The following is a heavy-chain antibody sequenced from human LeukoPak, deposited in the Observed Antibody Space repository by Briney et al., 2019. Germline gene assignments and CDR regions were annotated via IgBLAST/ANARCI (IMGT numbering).Heavy chain of an antibody. J-gene: IGHJ6*02. CDR1: GYTFTSYG. Sequence: ASVKVSCKASGYTFTSYGISWVRQVPGQGLEWMGWISAYNGNTNYAQKLQGRVTMTTDTSTSTAYMELRSLRSDDTAVYYCARDFLPAEQLVPSGYYGMDVWGQGTTVTVSS. V-gene: IGHV1-18*01. D-gene: IGHD6-13*01. CDR3: ARDFLPAEQLVPSGYYGMDV. CDR2: ISAYNGNT.